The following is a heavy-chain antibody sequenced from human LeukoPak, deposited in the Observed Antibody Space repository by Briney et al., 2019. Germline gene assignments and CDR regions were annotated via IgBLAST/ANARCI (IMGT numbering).Heavy chain of an antibody. D-gene: IGHD2-2*01. CDR3: ATRTVRAAPPDY. J-gene: IGHJ4*02. Sequence: GGSLRLSCAASGFTFSSYAMSWVRQTPGKGLEWVSAISDSGGSTYYADSVKGRFSISRDNSKNTLYLQMNSLRVEDTAVYYCATRTVRAAPPDYWGEGTLVTVSS. CDR2: ISDSGGST. V-gene: IGHV3-23*01. CDR1: GFTFSSYA.